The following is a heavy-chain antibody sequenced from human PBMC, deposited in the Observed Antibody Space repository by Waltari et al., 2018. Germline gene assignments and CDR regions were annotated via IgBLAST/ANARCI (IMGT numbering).Heavy chain of an antibody. V-gene: IGHV3-74*01. J-gene: IGHJ4*02. D-gene: IGHD3-10*01. Sequence: DVQLVESGGGLVQPGGSLTPSCTASCFPFTPYWMHWVRHGPGTGLMWVSRIDSDGSSTSYEDSVRGRFTISRDNAKNTLYLQMNSVRDEDTAVYYCGRARVQGVKYFDYWGRGTLVTVSS. CDR1: CFPFTPYW. CDR3: GRARVQGVKYFDY. CDR2: IDSDGSST.